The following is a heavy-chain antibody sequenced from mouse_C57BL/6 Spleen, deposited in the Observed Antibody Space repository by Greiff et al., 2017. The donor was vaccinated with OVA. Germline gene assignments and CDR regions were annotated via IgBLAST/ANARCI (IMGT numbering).Heavy chain of an antibody. Sequence: VQLQQSGAELVKPGASVKMSCKASGYTFTSYWITWVKQRPGQGLEWIGDIYPGSGSTNYNEKFKSKATLTVDTSSSTAYMQLSSLTSEDSAVYYCARKGVYYYGSSLLFAYWGQGTLVTVSA. D-gene: IGHD1-1*01. CDR3: ARKGVYYYGSSLLFAY. CDR2: IYPGSGST. CDR1: GYTFTSYW. V-gene: IGHV1-55*01. J-gene: IGHJ3*01.